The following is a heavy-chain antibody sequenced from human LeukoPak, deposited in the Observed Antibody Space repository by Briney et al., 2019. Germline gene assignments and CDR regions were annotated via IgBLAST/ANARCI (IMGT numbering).Heavy chain of an antibody. CDR1: GGTFSSYA. D-gene: IGHD3-16*01. J-gene: IGHJ3*02. CDR2: IIPIFGTA. V-gene: IGHV1-69*05. CDR3: ASKDPLYPPDAFDI. Sequence: GASVKVSCKASGGTFSSYAISWVRQAPGQGLEWMGGIIPIFGTANYAQKFQGRVTITTDESTSTAYMELSSLRSEDTAVYYCASKDPLYPPDAFDIWGHGTMVTVSS.